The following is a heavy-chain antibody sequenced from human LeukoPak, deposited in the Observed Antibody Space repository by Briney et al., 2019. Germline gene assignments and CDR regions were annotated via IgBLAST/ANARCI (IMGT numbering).Heavy chain of an antibody. CDR3: ARDWGSVVPAEPFDP. Sequence: GGSLRLSCAASGFTFSSYAMHWVRQAPGKGLEWVAVISYDGSNKYYADSVKGRFTISRDNSKNTLYLQMHGLRAEDTAVYYCARDWGSVVPAEPFDPWGQGTLVTVSS. D-gene: IGHD2-2*01. CDR1: GFTFSSYA. CDR2: ISYDGSNK. V-gene: IGHV3-30*01. J-gene: IGHJ5*02.